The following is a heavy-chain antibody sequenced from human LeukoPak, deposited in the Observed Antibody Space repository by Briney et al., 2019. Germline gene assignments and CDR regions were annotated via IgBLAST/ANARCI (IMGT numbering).Heavy chain of an antibody. Sequence: GGSLRLSCAASGFTFDDYGMSWVRQAPGKGLEWVSGINWNGGSTGYADSVKGRFTISRDNAKNSLYLQMNSLRAEDTALYHCARTSSSWYYYYGMDVWGQGTTVTVS. CDR2: INWNGGST. D-gene: IGHD6-13*01. CDR3: ARTSSSWYYYYGMDV. J-gene: IGHJ6*02. V-gene: IGHV3-20*01. CDR1: GFTFDDYG.